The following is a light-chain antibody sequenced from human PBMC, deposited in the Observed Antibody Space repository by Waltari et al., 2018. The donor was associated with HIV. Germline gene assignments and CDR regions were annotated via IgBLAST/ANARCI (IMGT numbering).Light chain of an antibody. CDR1: NSKIGAGYG. CDR2: DIN. J-gene: IGLJ2*01. Sequence: QSVLTPPPSVSGAPGQRVTIACTGSNSKIGAGYGVHWYQHLPGAAPKLLIYDINNRPSGVPDRFSGSKSGTSASLAITGLQVEDEGDYFCQSYDSSLNVIFGGGTKLTVL. CDR3: QSYDSSLNVI. V-gene: IGLV1-40*01.